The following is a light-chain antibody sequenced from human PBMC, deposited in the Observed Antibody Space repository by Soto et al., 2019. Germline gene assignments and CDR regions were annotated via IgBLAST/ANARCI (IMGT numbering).Light chain of an antibody. V-gene: IGKV1-39*01. CDR3: QQSYRT. Sequence: IHMTHSPSSLAASLGEIGTITCRASQSISSYLNWYQQKPGKAPKLLIYAESSLQSGVPSRFSGSGSGTDFTLTISSLQPEDFANYYCQQSYRTFGQGTKVDI. CDR2: AES. J-gene: IGKJ1*01. CDR1: QSISSY.